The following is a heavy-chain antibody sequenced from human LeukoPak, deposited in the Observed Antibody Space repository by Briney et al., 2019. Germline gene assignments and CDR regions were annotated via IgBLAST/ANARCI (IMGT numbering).Heavy chain of an antibody. V-gene: IGHV3-66*01. Sequence: GGSLRLSCAASGFTFSNYAMSWVRQAPGKGLEWVSTLYRGGSTYYADSVKGRFTISRDNSKNTLYLQMNSLRAEDTAVYYCARVGGSLTFDPWGQGTLVAVSS. D-gene: IGHD1-26*01. J-gene: IGHJ5*02. CDR1: GFTFSNYA. CDR3: ARVGGSLTFDP. CDR2: LYRGGST.